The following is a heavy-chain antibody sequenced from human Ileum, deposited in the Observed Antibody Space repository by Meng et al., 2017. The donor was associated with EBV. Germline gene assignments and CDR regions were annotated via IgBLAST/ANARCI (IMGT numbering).Heavy chain of an antibody. V-gene: IGHV4-39*07. Sequence: QHQLQESGPGLVKPSETLSLTCSVSGDSIRTGDFHWGWIRQPPGKGLEWIASFYYGGNTYYNPSLQRRVSISIDTTKNQFSLTLTSVAAADTAVYYCVRDLTWVVGDSGRWGQGTLVTVSS. J-gene: IGHJ4*02. CDR1: GDSIRTGDFH. D-gene: IGHD1-26*01. CDR3: VRDLTWVVGDSGR. CDR2: FYYGGNT.